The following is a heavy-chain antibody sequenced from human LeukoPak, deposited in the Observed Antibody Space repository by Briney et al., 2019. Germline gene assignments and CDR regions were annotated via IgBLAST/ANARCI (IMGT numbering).Heavy chain of an antibody. CDR1: GFTFNTYA. V-gene: IGHV3-23*01. D-gene: IGHD2-21*02. Sequence: GGSLRLSCAASGFTFNTYAMTWVRQAPGKGLEWVSVIGGEGGGIQYADSVKGRFSISRDNSKNVSYLQMDSLRAEDTAVYYCAKYAPPTSVGTRFFDYWGQGTLVTVSS. CDR3: AKYAPPTSVGTRFFDY. CDR2: IGGEGGGI. J-gene: IGHJ4*02.